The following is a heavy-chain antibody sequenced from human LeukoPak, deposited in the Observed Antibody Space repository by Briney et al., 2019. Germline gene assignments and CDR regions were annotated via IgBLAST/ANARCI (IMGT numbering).Heavy chain of an antibody. CDR2: ISGSGGST. V-gene: IGHV3-23*01. CDR1: GFTFSNYG. D-gene: IGHD1-26*01. Sequence: GGSLRLSCAVSGFTFSNYGLTWVRHPPGPGLEWVSGISGSGGSTYDADSVKGRFTISRDNSNNTVYLQMNSLRPEDTAVYYCAKWSSYGDYWGQGTLVTVSS. CDR3: AKWSSYGDY. J-gene: IGHJ4*02.